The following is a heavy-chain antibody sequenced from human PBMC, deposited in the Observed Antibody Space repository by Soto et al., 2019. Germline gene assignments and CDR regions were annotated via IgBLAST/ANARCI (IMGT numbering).Heavy chain of an antibody. CDR3: ARWKKTMVRGVPDYYFDY. J-gene: IGHJ4*02. CDR1: GGSFSGYY. CDR2: INHSGST. D-gene: IGHD3-10*01. V-gene: IGHV4-34*01. Sequence: SATLSLTCAVYGGSFSGYYWSWIRQPPGKGLEWIGEINHSGSTNYNPSLKSRVTISVDTSKNQFSLKLSSVTAADTAVYYCARWKKTMVRGVPDYYFDYWGQGTLVTVSS.